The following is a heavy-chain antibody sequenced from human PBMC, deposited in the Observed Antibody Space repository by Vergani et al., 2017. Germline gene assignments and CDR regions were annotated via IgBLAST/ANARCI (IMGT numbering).Heavy chain of an antibody. V-gene: IGHV3-23*01. CDR3: AKVGVPAALYYYYYYMDV. D-gene: IGHD2-2*01. J-gene: IGHJ6*03. CDR1: GFTFSSYA. Sequence: EVQLLESGGGLVLPGGSLRLSCAASGFTFSSYAMSWVRQAPGKGLEWVSAISGSGGSTYYADSVKGRFTISRDNSKNTLYLQMNSLRAEDTAVYYCAKVGVPAALYYYYYYMDVWGEGTTVAVSS. CDR2: ISGSGGST.